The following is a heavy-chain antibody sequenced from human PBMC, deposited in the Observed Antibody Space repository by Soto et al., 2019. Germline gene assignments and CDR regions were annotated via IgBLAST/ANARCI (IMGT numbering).Heavy chain of an antibody. CDR3: ARRLLVVVPATIIPWFDP. J-gene: IGHJ5*02. V-gene: IGHV1-2*02. CDR2: INPYSGDT. CDR1: GYTFTGYY. Sequence: GASVKVSCKASGYTFTGYYIHWVRQAPGQGLEWMGWINPYSGDTSYARKFQGRVTMTRDTSISSAYMELSRLRSDDTAVYYCARRLLVVVPATIIPWFDPWGQGTLVTVSS. D-gene: IGHD2-2*02.